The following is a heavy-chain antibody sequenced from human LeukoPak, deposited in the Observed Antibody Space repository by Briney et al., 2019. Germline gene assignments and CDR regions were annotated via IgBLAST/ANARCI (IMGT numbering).Heavy chain of an antibody. J-gene: IGHJ3*02. V-gene: IGHV4-59*01. CDR2: IYYSGST. CDR3: ARDAPPSSFDI. CDR1: GGSISSYY. Sequence: SETLSLTCTVSGGSISSYYWSWIRHPPEKGLEWIGYIYYSGSTNYNPSLKSRVIISVDTSKNQFSLKLTSVTAADTAVYYCARDAPPSSFDIWGQGTMVTVSS.